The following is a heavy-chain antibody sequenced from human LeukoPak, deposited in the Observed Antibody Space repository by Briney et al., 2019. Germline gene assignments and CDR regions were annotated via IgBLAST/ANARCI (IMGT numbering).Heavy chain of an antibody. Sequence: VASVKVSCKASGYTFTGYYMHWVRQAPGQGLEWMGWINPNSGGTNYAQKFQGRVTMTRDTSISTAYMELSRLRSDDTAVYYCARDIYPIGYSYGWARDYWGQGTLVTVSS. V-gene: IGHV1-2*02. CDR1: GYTFTGYY. CDR3: ARDIYPIGYSYGWARDY. D-gene: IGHD5-18*01. CDR2: INPNSGGT. J-gene: IGHJ4*02.